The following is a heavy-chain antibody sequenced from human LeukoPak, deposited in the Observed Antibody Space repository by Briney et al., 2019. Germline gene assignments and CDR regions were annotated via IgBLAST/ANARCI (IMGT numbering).Heavy chain of an antibody. Sequence: PGRSLRLSCAASGFTFDDYAMHWVRQAPGKGLEWVSGISWNSGSIDYADSVKGRFTISRDNAKNSLYLQMNSLRAEDTALYYCAKARRIDPAMPFDYWGQGTLVTVSS. V-gene: IGHV3-9*01. D-gene: IGHD5-18*01. CDR2: ISWNSGSI. CDR1: GFTFDDYA. J-gene: IGHJ4*02. CDR3: AKARRIDPAMPFDY.